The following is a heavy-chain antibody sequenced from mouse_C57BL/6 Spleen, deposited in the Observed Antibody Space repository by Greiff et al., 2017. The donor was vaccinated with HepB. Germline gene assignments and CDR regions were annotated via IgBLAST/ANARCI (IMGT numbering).Heavy chain of an antibody. CDR3: TEELAWFAY. D-gene: IGHD4-1*01. J-gene: IGHJ3*01. CDR2: IRLKSDNYAT. Sequence: EVQRVESGGGLVQPGGSMKLSCVASGFTFSNYWMNWVRQSPEKGLEWVAQIRLKSDNYATHYAESVKGRFTISRDDSKSSVYLQMNNLRAEDTGIYYCTEELAWFAYWGQGTLVTVSA. CDR1: GFTFSNYW. V-gene: IGHV6-3*01.